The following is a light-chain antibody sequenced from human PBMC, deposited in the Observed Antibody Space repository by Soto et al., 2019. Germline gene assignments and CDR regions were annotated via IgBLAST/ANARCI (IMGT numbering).Light chain of an antibody. CDR1: SSDVGGYKY. CDR3: SSYTSSSTLLI. V-gene: IGLV2-14*01. J-gene: IGLJ1*01. Sequence: QSVLTQPASVSGSAGQSITISCTGTSSDVGGYKYVSWYQHHPGKAPKLMIYEVSSRPSGVSYRFSGSKSGNTASLTISGLQAEDEADYYCSSYTSSSTLLIFGTGTKLTVL. CDR2: EVS.